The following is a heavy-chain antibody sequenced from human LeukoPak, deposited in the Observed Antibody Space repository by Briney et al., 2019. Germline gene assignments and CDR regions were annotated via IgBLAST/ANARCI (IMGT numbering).Heavy chain of an antibody. Sequence: GASVKVSCKASGGTFSSYAISWVRQAPGQGLEWMGGNIPIFGTANYAQKFQGRVTITADKSTSTAYMELSSLRSEDTAVYYCARGVEAAAGTIYFDYWGQGTLVTVSS. CDR1: GGTFSSYA. V-gene: IGHV1-69*06. CDR3: ARGVEAAAGTIYFDY. D-gene: IGHD6-13*01. CDR2: NIPIFGTA. J-gene: IGHJ4*02.